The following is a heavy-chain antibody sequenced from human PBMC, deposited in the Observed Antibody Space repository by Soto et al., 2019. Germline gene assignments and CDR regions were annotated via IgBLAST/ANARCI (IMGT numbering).Heavy chain of an antibody. CDR3: AEYSSGYVPSLSY. V-gene: IGHV1-69*13. D-gene: IGHD5-12*01. Sequence: SVNVSCKASGGTFSSYAISWVRQAPGQGLEWMGGIIPIFGTANYAQKFQGRVTITADESTSTAYMELSSLRSEDTAVYYCAEYSSGYVPSLSYWGQGTLVTVSS. CDR1: GGTFSSYA. J-gene: IGHJ4*02. CDR2: IIPIFGTA.